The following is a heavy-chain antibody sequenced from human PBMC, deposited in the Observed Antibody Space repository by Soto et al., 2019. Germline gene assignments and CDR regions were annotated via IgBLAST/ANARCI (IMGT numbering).Heavy chain of an antibody. V-gene: IGHV4-59*01. CDR3: ARDQREYYHDSSGLNWFDP. CDR2: IYYSGST. D-gene: IGHD3-22*01. Sequence: SETLSLTCTVSGGSISSYYWSWIRQPPGKGLEWIGYIYYSGSTNYNPSLKSRVTISVDTSKNQFSLKLSSVTAADTAVYYCARDQREYYHDSSGLNWFDPWGQGTLVTVSS. CDR1: GGSISSYY. J-gene: IGHJ5*02.